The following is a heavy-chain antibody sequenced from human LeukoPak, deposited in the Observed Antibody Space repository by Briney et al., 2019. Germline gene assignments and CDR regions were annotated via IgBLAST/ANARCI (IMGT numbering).Heavy chain of an antibody. CDR3: AKDTLSSSWYYFDY. CDR2: ISWNSGSI. V-gene: IGHV3-9*01. D-gene: IGHD6-13*01. J-gene: IGHJ4*02. Sequence: PGGSLRLSCAASGFTFDDYAMHWVRQASGKGLEWVSGISWNSGSIGYADSVKGRFTISRDNAKNSLYLQMNSLRAEDTALYYCAKDTLSSSWYYFDYWGQGTLVTVSS. CDR1: GFTFDDYA.